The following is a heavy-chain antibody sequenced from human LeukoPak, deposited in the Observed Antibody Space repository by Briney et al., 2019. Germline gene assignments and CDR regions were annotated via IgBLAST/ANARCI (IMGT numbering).Heavy chain of an antibody. CDR3: ARDLAMLN. CDR1: GFTVGSNY. V-gene: IGHV3-53*01. CDR2: FFSGGST. J-gene: IGHJ4*02. Sequence: GGSLRLSCAASGFTVGSNYMSWVRQAPGKGLVWVSVFFSGGSTYYADSVKGRFTISGDSSKNTLYLEMHSLRVEDTAVYYCARDLAMLNWGQGTLVTVSS. D-gene: IGHD3-10*02.